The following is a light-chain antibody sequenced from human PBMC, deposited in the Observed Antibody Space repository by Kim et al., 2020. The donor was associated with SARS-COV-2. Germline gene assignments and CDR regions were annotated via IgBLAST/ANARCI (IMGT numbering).Light chain of an antibody. CDR3: SSFTSSTTWV. J-gene: IGLJ3*02. CDR2: DVT. V-gene: IGLV2-14*03. CDR1: SSDVGAYNY. Sequence: QSALTQPASVSASPGQSITISCTGTSSDVGAYNYVSWYQQHPGKAPKIMIYDVTNRPSGVSNRFSGSKSGNTASLTISGLQAEDEADYYCSSFTSSTTWVFGGGTKLTVL.